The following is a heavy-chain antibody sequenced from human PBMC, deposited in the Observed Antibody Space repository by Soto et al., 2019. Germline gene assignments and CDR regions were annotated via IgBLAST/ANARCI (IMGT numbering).Heavy chain of an antibody. J-gene: IGHJ6*02. CDR3: ARGSSSRVLFYYYYYGMYA. Sequence: SVQVSCKASGGTFSSYAISWVRQAPGQGLEWMGGIIPIFGTANYAQKFQGRVTITADKSTSTAYMELSSLRSEDTAVYYCARGSSSRVLFYYYYYGMYACGQGTNVTVS. D-gene: IGHD6-13*01. V-gene: IGHV1-69*06. CDR2: IIPIFGTA. CDR1: GGTFSSYA.